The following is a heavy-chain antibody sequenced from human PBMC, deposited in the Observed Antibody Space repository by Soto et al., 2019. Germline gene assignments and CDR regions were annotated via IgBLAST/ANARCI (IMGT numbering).Heavy chain of an antibody. CDR2: MNPNSGNT. D-gene: IGHD1-26*01. J-gene: IGHJ6*03. CDR3: AAQWARYYCYMDV. CDR1: GYTFTSYD. V-gene: IGHV1-8*02. Sequence: ASVKVSCKASGYTFTSYDINWVRQATGQGLEWMGWMNPNSGNTGYAQKFQGRVTMTRNTSTSTVYMELSSLRSEDTAVYYCAAQWARYYCYMDVWGKGTTVTVSS.